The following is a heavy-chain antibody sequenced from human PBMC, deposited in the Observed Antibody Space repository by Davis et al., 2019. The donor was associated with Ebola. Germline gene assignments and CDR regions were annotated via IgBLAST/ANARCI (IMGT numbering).Heavy chain of an antibody. Sequence: AASVKVSCKASGYTFTSYGISWVRQAPGQGLEWMGRIIPILGIANYAQKFQGRVTITADKSTSTAYMELSGLRSEDTAVYYCAKVVTIYYYYGMDVWGQGTTVTVSS. CDR1: GYTFTSYG. V-gene: IGHV1-69*04. CDR3: AKVVTIYYYYGMDV. J-gene: IGHJ6*02. D-gene: IGHD5-18*01. CDR2: IIPILGIA.